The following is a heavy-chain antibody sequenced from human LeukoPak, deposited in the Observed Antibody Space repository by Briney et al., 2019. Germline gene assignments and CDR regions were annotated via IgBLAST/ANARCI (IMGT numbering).Heavy chain of an antibody. D-gene: IGHD2-2*01. CDR1: GGSFSGYY. CDR3: ARREGYCSSTSCAYYYYGMDV. CDR2: INRSGST. V-gene: IGHV4-34*01. Sequence: KTSETLSLTCAVYGGSFSGYYWSWIRQPPGKGLEWIGEINRSGSTNYNPSLKSRVTISVDTSKNQFSLKLSSVTAADTAVYYCARREGYCSSTSCAYYYYGMDVWGQGTTVTVSS. J-gene: IGHJ6*02.